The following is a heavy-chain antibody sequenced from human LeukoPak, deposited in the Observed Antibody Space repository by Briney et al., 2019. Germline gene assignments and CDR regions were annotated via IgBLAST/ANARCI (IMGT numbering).Heavy chain of an antibody. J-gene: IGHJ4*02. CDR1: GFTFSDNV. CDR3: AGAGGVYYFEY. V-gene: IGHV3-30-3*01. Sequence: GGSLRLSCTASGFTFSDNVMHWVRQTPAKGLEWVAVITDSGVNQYYADSVKGRFTISRDNSKNTLYLQMNSLRPEDTAVYYCAGAGGVYYFEYWGQGTQVTVSS. D-gene: IGHD2-8*02. CDR2: ITDSGVNQ.